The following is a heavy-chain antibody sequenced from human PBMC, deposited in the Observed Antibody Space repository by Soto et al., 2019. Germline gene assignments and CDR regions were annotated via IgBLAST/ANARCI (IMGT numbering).Heavy chain of an antibody. Sequence: PGGSLRLSCAASGFTLSSYAMSWVRQAPGKGLEWVSAISGSGGSTYYADSVKGRFTISRDNSKNTLYLQMNSLRAEDTAVYYCAKSPSEYYYYDSSGYYYALTPYFDYWGQGTLVTVSS. D-gene: IGHD3-22*01. CDR3: AKSPSEYYYYDSSGYYYALTPYFDY. CDR2: ISGSGGST. CDR1: GFTLSSYA. J-gene: IGHJ4*02. V-gene: IGHV3-23*01.